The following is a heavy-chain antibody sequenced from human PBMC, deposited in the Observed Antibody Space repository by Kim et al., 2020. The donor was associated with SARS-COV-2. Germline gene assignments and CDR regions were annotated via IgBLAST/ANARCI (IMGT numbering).Heavy chain of an antibody. Sequence: SETLFLTCTASGAPISSYYWVWVRQSPGKGLEWMATFFKSGSTSSNPSLKSRVTISADTSNNQFSLQLSSVTAADTAVYYCASWDYSDNAGLALWGQGTL. D-gene: IGHD4-4*01. CDR2: FFKSGST. CDR1: GAPISSYY. V-gene: IGHV4-59*13. J-gene: IGHJ4*02. CDR3: ASWDYSDNAGLAL.